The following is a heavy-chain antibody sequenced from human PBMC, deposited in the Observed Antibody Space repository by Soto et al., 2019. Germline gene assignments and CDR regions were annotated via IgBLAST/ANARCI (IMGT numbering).Heavy chain of an antibody. CDR2: FDPEDGET. CDR3: ATPSCSSTGCYGGLDAFDI. D-gene: IGHD2-2*01. Sequence: QVQLVQSGAEVKKPGASVKVSCKVSGYTLTELSMHWVRQAPGKGLEWMGGFDPEDGETIYAQKFQGRVTMTEETSTDTAYMELSSLRSEDTAVYYCATPSCSSTGCYGGLDAFDIWGQGTMVTVSS. V-gene: IGHV1-24*01. J-gene: IGHJ3*02. CDR1: GYTLTELS.